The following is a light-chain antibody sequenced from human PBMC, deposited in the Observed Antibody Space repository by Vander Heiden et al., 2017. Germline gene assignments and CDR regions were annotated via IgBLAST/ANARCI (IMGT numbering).Light chain of an antibody. CDR2: AAS. CDR3: QQYNNWPRT. Sequence: ETVMTQSPVTLSVSPGESATLSCRASQTVSRNLAWYQQKPGQAPRLLIYAASTRATGIPARFSGSGSGTQFTLTISSLQSEDFAVYYCQQYNNWPRTFGQGTKVQIK. J-gene: IGKJ1*01. CDR1: QTVSRN. V-gene: IGKV3-15*01.